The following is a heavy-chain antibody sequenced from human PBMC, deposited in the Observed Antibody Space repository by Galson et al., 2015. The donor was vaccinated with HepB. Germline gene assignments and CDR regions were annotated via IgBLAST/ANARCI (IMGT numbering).Heavy chain of an antibody. V-gene: IGHV5-51*01. J-gene: IGHJ3*02. Sequence: QSGAEVKKPGEFLKIPCKGSGYSFTSYWIGWVRQMPGKGLEWMGIIYPGDSDTRYSPSFQGQVTISADKSISTAYLQWSSLKASDTAMYYCARQGERYCSSTSCSGLDDAFDIWGQGTMVTVSS. CDR2: IYPGDSDT. CDR3: ARQGERYCSSTSCSGLDDAFDI. D-gene: IGHD2-2*01. CDR1: GYSFTSYW.